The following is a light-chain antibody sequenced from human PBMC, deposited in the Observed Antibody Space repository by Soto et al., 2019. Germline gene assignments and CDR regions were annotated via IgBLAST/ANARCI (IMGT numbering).Light chain of an antibody. CDR1: SSDVGGYNC. V-gene: IGLV2-14*01. J-gene: IGLJ1*01. CDR3: CSLTSSRTAV. Sequence: QSALTQPASVSGSPGQSIAISCTGSSSDVGGYNCVSWYQQHPGKAPKLMIFEVSNRPSGVSDRFSGSKSGNTASLTISGLQAEDEADYYCCSLTSSRTAVFGTGTKVTVL. CDR2: EVS.